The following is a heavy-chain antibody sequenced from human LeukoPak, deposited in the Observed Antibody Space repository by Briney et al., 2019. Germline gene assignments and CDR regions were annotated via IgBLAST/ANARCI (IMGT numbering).Heavy chain of an antibody. CDR2: IYYSGST. CDR1: GGSISSGGYY. CDR3: ARGPYDSSGYYDAFDI. J-gene: IGHJ3*02. Sequence: SQTLSLTCTVSGGSISSGGYYWSWIRQHPGKGLEWIGYIYYSGSTYYNPSLKSRVTISVDTSKNQFSLKLSSVTAADTAVYYCARGPYDSSGYYDAFDIWGQGTMDTVSS. D-gene: IGHD3-22*01. V-gene: IGHV4-31*03.